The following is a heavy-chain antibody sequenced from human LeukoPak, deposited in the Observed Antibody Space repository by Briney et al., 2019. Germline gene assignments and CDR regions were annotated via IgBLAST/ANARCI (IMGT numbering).Heavy chain of an antibody. CDR2: INHSGST. CDR1: GGSFSGYY. Sequence: PSETLSLTCAVYGGSFSGYYWSWIRQPPGKGLEWIGEINHSGSTNYNPSLKSRVTISVDTSKNQFSLKLSSVTAADTAVYYCARQHKYGGNALDPWGQGTLVIVSS. J-gene: IGHJ5*02. D-gene: IGHD4-23*01. CDR3: ARQHKYGGNALDP. V-gene: IGHV4-34*01.